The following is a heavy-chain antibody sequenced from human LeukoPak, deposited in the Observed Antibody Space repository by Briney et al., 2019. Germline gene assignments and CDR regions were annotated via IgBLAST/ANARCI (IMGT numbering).Heavy chain of an antibody. Sequence: GGSLRLSCAASGISFSSYEMNCVRQAPGKGLEWISCISSSGTTMYYADSVKGRFTISRDNAKNSLYLQMNSLRAEDTAVYYCARGFRDTAMFLDYWGQGTLVTVSS. CDR1: GISFSSYE. J-gene: IGHJ4*02. D-gene: IGHD5-18*01. CDR3: ARGFRDTAMFLDY. V-gene: IGHV3-48*03. CDR2: ISSSGTTM.